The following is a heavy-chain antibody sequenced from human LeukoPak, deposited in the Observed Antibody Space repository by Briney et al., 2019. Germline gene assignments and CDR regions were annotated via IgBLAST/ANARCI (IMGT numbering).Heavy chain of an antibody. CDR2: ISGSGGST. D-gene: IGHD4-23*01. CDR1: GLTFSSYA. J-gene: IGHJ4*02. Sequence: SGGSLRLSCAASGLTFSSYAMSWVRLATGKGLEWVSAISGSGGSTYYADSVKGRFTISRDNAKNSLYLQMNSLRVEDTAFYYCAGGNGHWRQGTLVTVSS. CDR3: AGGNGH. V-gene: IGHV3-23*01.